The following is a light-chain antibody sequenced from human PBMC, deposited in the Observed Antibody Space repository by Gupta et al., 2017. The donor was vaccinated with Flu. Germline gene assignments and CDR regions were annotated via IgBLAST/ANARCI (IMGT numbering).Light chain of an antibody. V-gene: IGKV1-9*01. Sequence: IQLTHSPSFLSASIRDRVTITCRSSQGIGGFLAWYQQKPGQAAKLLIYAASTLQSGVPSRFSGSGSGTEFTLTISSLQREDYAIYYCQQRHSWIVTFGHRTKVDVK. CDR2: AAS. J-gene: IGKJ3*01. CDR1: QGIGGF. CDR3: QQRHSWIVT.